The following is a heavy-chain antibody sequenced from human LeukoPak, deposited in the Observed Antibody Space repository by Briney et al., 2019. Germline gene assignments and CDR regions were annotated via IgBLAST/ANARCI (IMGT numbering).Heavy chain of an antibody. CDR2: MNPNSGNT. V-gene: IGHV1-8*01. CDR1: GYTFTSYD. J-gene: IGHJ5*02. D-gene: IGHD3-16*01. Sequence: RASVKVSCKASGYTFTSYDINWVRQATGQGLEWMGWMNPNSGNTGYAQKFQGRVTMTRNTSISTAYMELSSLRSEDTAVYYCARGSVTSGGWFDPWGQGTPVTVSS. CDR3: ARGSVTSGGWFDP.